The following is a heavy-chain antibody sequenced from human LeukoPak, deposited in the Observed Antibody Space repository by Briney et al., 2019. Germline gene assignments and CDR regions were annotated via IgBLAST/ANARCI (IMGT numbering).Heavy chain of an antibody. D-gene: IGHD3-3*01. CDR1: GFTFTSSA. CDR3: AADSVYGFWSGYSPRYGMDV. Sequence: SVKVSCKASGFTFTSSAMQWVRQARGQRLEWIGWIVVGSGNTNYAQKFQERVTITRDMSTSTAYMELSSLRSEDTAVYYCAADSVYGFWSGYSPRYGMDVWGQGTTVTVSS. V-gene: IGHV1-58*02. CDR2: IVVGSGNT. J-gene: IGHJ6*02.